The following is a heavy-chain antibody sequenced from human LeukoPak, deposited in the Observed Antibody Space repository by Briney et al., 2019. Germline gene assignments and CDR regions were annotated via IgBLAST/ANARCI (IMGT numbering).Heavy chain of an antibody. V-gene: IGHV3-23*01. CDR2: ISGSGGST. CDR3: ARAGGSRDYYHYVMDV. Sequence: GGSLRLSCAASGFTFSSYAMSWVRQAPGKGLEWVSAISGSGGSTYYADSVKGRFTISRDNSKNTLYLQTNSLRAEDTAVYYCARAGGSRDYYHYVMDVWGQGTTVTVSS. CDR1: GFTFSSYA. J-gene: IGHJ6*02.